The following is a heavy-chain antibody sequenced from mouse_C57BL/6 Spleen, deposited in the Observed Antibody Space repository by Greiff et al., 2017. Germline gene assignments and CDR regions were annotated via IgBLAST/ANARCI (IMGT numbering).Heavy chain of an antibody. D-gene: IGHD1-1*01. CDR3: ARRDNYCSSPFAY. V-gene: IGHV1-55*01. Sequence: QVQLQQPGAELVKPGASVKMSCKASGYTFTSYWITWVKQRPGQGLEWIGDIYPGSGSTNYNEKFKSKATLTVDPSSSTAYMQLSSLTSEDSAVYYCARRDNYCSSPFAYWGQGTLVTVSA. CDR2: IYPGSGST. CDR1: GYTFTSYW. J-gene: IGHJ3*01.